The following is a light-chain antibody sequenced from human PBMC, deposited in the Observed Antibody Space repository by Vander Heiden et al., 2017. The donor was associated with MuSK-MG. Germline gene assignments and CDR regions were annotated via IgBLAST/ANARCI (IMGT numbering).Light chain of an antibody. CDR2: YDS. V-gene: IGLV3-21*03. J-gene: IGLJ2*01. CDR3: QVWDSDDQVV. Sequence: SYMLTQPPSVSVAPGKTARITCVRNNIGSKNVHWYQQRPGQAPVLVVNYDSDRPSGIPERFSGSNSGNTATLTISRVEAGDEADYYCQVWDSDDQVVFGGGTKLTVL. CDR1: NIGSKN.